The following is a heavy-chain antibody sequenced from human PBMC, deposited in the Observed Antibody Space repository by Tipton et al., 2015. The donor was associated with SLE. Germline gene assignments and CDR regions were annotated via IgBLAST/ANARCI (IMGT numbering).Heavy chain of an antibody. CDR3: ARGGTLWYYYSYMDV. J-gene: IGHJ6*03. Sequence: TLSLTCDVSGYSISSGYYWGWIRQPPGKGLEWIGEINHSGSTNYNPSLKSRVTISVDTSKNQFSLKLSSVTAADTAVYYCARGGTLWYYYSYMDVWGKGTTVTVSS. CDR1: GYSISSGYY. CDR2: INHSGST. V-gene: IGHV4-38-2*01. D-gene: IGHD3-16*01.